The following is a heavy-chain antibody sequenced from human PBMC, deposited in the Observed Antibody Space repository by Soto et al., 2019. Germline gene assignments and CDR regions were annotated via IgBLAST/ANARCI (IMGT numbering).Heavy chain of an antibody. Sequence: GGSLRLSCAASGFTFSDYYMSWIRQAPGKGLEWVSYISSSGSTIYYADSVKGRFTISRDNAKNSLYLQMNSLRAEDTAVYYCARKPRREYCSGGSCYGDAFDIWGQGTMVTVSS. CDR1: GFTFSDYY. D-gene: IGHD2-15*01. J-gene: IGHJ3*02. CDR2: ISSSGSTI. V-gene: IGHV3-11*01. CDR3: ARKPRREYCSGGSCYGDAFDI.